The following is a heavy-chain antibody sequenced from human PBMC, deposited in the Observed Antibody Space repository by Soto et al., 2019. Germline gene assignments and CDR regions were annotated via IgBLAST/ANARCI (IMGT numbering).Heavy chain of an antibody. CDR1: GASITRGGYS. CDR2: IYHSGST. J-gene: IGHJ4*02. CDR3: ARGVTTVTTIDY. Sequence: PSETLSLTCAVSGASITRGGYSGSWIRQPPGKGLEWIGYIYHSGSTYYNPSLKSRVTISVDRSKNQFSLKLSSVTAADTAVYYCARGVTTVTTIDYWGQGTLVTVSS. V-gene: IGHV4-30-2*01. D-gene: IGHD4-17*01.